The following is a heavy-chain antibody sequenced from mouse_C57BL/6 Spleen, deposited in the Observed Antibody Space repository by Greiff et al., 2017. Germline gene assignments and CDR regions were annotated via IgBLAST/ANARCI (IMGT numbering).Heavy chain of an antibody. V-gene: IGHV1-76*01. CDR3: ARWTFDY. J-gene: IGHJ2*01. Sequence: LEESGAELVRPGASVKLSCKASGYTFTDYYINWVKQRPGQGLEWIARIYPGSGNTYYNEKFKGKATLTAEKSSSTAYMQLSSLTSEDSAVYFCARWTFDYWGQGTTLTVSS. CDR2: IYPGSGNT. CDR1: GYTFTDYY.